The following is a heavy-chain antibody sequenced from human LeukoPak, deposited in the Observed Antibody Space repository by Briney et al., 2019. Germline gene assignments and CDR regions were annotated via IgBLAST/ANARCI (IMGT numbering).Heavy chain of an antibody. CDR2: INHSGST. CDR1: GGSFSGYY. J-gene: IGHJ4*02. D-gene: IGHD3-10*01. CDR3: ARPFYYGSGFFDY. Sequence: PSETLSLTCAVYGGSFSGYYWSWIRQPPGKGLEWIGEINHSGSTNYNPSLKSRVTISVDTSKNQFSLKLSSVTAADTAVYYCARPFYYGSGFFDYWGQGTLVTVSS. V-gene: IGHV4-34*01.